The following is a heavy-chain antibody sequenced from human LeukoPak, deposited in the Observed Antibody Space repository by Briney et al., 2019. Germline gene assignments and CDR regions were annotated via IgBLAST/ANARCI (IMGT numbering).Heavy chain of an antibody. D-gene: IGHD6-6*01. J-gene: IGHJ3*02. CDR1: GFTFDDYG. V-gene: IGHV3-20*04. CDR2: INWNGGST. CDR3: ARVSSSSWLYAFDI. Sequence: PGGSLRLSCAASGFTFDDYGMSWVRQAPGKGLEWVSGINWNGGSTGYADSVKGRFTISRDNAKNSLYLQMNSLRAEDTALYYCARVSSSSWLYAFDIWGQGTMVTVSS.